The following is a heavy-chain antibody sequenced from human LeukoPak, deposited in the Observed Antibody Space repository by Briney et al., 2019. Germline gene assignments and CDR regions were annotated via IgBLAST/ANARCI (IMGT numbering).Heavy chain of an antibody. D-gene: IGHD1-14*01. J-gene: IGHJ4*02. CDR3: ASVLSRPPVDY. CDR1: GFTFSSYA. V-gene: IGHV3-23*01. Sequence: GGSLRLSSAASGFTFSSYAMSWVRQAPGKGLEWVSAIRGSGGSTYYADSVKGRFTISRDNSKNTLYLQMNSLRAEDTAVYYCASVLSRPPVDYWGQGTLVTVSS. CDR2: IRGSGGST.